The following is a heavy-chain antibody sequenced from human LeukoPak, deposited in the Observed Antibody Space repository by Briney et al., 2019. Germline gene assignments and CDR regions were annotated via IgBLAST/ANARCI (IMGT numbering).Heavy chain of an antibody. CDR3: ARHDCSSISCPPAPDAFDI. D-gene: IGHD2-2*01. CDR2: TYYSGST. J-gene: IGHJ3*02. V-gene: IGHV4-39*07. Sequence: SETLSLTCTVSGGSISSSSYYWGWIRQPPGKGLEWIGSTYYSGSTYYNPSLKSRVTISVDTSKNQFSLKLSSVTAADTAVYYCARHDCSSISCPPAPDAFDIWGQGTMVTVSS. CDR1: GGSISSSSYY.